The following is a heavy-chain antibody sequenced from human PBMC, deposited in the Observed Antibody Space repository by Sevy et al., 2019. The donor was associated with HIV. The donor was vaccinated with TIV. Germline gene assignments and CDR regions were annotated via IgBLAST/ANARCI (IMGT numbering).Heavy chain of an antibody. J-gene: IGHJ3*02. D-gene: IGHD3-22*01. Sequence: SETLSLTCTVSGGSISSSSYYWGWIRQPPGKGLEWIGSIYYSGCTYYNPSLKSRVTLSVETSMNNFSLRLSSVTAADTAVYYCARQKRYYYDSSGSYAFDIWGQGTMVTVSS. CDR2: IYYSGCT. V-gene: IGHV4-39*01. CDR3: ARQKRYYYDSSGSYAFDI. CDR1: GGSISSSSYY.